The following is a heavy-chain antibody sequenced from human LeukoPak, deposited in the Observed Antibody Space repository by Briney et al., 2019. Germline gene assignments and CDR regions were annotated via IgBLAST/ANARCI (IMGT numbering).Heavy chain of an antibody. D-gene: IGHD3-22*01. CDR3: ARGPYYYDSSGPLDY. Sequence: GGSLRLSCAASGFTFSSYAMHWVRQAPGKGLEWVAVISYDGSNKYYADSVEGRFTISGDNSKNTLYLQMNSLRAEDTAVYYCARGPYYYDSSGPLDYWGQGTLVTVSS. J-gene: IGHJ4*02. CDR1: GFTFSSYA. V-gene: IGHV3-30-3*01. CDR2: ISYDGSNK.